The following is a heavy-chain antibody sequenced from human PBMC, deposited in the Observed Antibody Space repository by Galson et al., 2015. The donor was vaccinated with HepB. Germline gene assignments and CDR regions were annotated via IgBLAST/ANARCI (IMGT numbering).Heavy chain of an antibody. CDR3: VKCQQGYSGYDYLDY. J-gene: IGHJ4*02. D-gene: IGHD5-12*01. CDR2: IGSHGDST. Sequence: SLRLSCAASGFTFSSYAMHWVRQAAGKGLDFVSAIGSHGDSTYYADSVKGRFTISRDNSKNTLYLQMSSLRAEDTALYYCVKCQQGYSGYDYLDYWGQGTLVTVSS. CDR1: GFTFSSYA. V-gene: IGHV3-64D*06.